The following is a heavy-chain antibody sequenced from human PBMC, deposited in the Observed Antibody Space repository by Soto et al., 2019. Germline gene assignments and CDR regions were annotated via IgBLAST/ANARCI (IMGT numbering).Heavy chain of an antibody. CDR2: IWDDGSNK. Sequence: GGSLRLSCAASGFTFTSYGMHWVRQAPGKGLEWVAVIWDDGSNKLYGDSVKGRFTISRDNSKNTVYLQMSSLRAEDTAVYYCARDTRGAYFDYWGQGTLVTVSS. V-gene: IGHV3-33*01. J-gene: IGHJ4*02. CDR1: GFTFTSYG. CDR3: ARDTRGAYFDY. D-gene: IGHD2-15*01.